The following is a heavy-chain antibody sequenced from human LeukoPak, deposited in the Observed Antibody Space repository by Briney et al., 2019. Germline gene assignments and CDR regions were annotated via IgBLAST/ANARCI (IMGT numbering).Heavy chain of an antibody. D-gene: IGHD6-19*01. J-gene: IGHJ4*02. CDR3: AKGQWLETDYFDY. V-gene: IGHV3-21*01. CDR2: ISSSSSYI. Sequence: GGSLRLSCAASGFTFSSYSMNWVRQAPGKGLEWVSSISSSSSYIYYADSVKGRSTISRDNAKNSLYLQMNSLRAEDTAVYYCAKGQWLETDYFDYWGQGTLVTVSS. CDR1: GFTFSSYS.